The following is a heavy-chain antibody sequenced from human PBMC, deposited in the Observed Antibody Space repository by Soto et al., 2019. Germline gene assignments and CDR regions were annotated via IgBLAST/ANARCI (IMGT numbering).Heavy chain of an antibody. J-gene: IGHJ3*02. D-gene: IGHD3-22*01. CDR2: IYYSGST. V-gene: IGHV4-31*03. CDR1: GGSISSGGYY. CDR3: AREGGGMYYYDSSGYLGAFDI. Sequence: QVQLQESGPGLVKPSQTLSLTCTVSGGSISSGGYYWSWIRQHPGKGLEWIGYIYYSGSTYYNPSLKRRVTITVDTSKNQFSLKLSSVTAADTGVYYCAREGGGMYYYDSSGYLGAFDIWGQGTMVTVSS.